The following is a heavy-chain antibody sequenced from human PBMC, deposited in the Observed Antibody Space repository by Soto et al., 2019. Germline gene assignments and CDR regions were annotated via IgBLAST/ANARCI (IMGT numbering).Heavy chain of an antibody. J-gene: IGHJ5*02. Sequence: QVQLVQSGAEVKKPGASVKVACKASGYTFTSYDINWVRQATGQGLEWMGWMNPNSGNTGYAQKFQGRVTMTRNTSISTAYMELSSRRSEDTAVYYCARAGYSGYGGGLDLGPWGQGTLVTVSS. CDR1: GYTFTSYD. D-gene: IGHD5-12*01. V-gene: IGHV1-8*01. CDR2: MNPNSGNT. CDR3: ARAGYSGYGGGLDLGP.